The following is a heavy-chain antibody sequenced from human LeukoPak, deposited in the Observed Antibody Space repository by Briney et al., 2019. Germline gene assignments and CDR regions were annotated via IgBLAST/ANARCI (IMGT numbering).Heavy chain of an antibody. D-gene: IGHD3-16*01. CDR2: IYHSGST. Sequence: PSETLSLTCAVSGYSLSSGYYWGWIRQPPGKGLEWIGSIYHSGSTYYNPSLKSRVTISVDTSKNQFSLKLSSVTAADTAVYYCARVPGLYYFDYWGQGTLVTVSS. J-gene: IGHJ4*02. V-gene: IGHV4-38-2*01. CDR3: ARVPGLYYFDY. CDR1: GYSLSSGYY.